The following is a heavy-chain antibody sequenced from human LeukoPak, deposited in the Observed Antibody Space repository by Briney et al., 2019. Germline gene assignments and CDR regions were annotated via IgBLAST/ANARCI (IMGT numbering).Heavy chain of an antibody. CDR2: FYNSGRS. Sequence: SETLSLTCTASDDSISDYYRGWIRQPPGKGLEWIGYFYNSGRSTYNPSLKSRVTISADTSKNHFSLKLNSVTTADTAVYYCTRGAGWLIDYWGQGILVTVSS. V-gene: IGHV4-59*01. J-gene: IGHJ4*02. D-gene: IGHD3-16*01. CDR3: TRGAGWLIDY. CDR1: DDSISDYY.